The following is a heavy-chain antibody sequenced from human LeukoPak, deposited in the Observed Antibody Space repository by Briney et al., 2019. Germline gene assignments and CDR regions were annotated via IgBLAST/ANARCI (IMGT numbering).Heavy chain of an antibody. J-gene: IGHJ3*02. Sequence: ASVKVSCKVSGYTLTELSMHWVRQAPGKGLEWMGGFDPEDGETIYAQKFQGRVTMTEDTSTDTAYMELSSLRSEDTAVYYCATDSGGVVPAALDYGAELLDAFDIWGQGTMVTVSS. CDR3: ATDSGGVVPAALDYGAELLDAFDI. V-gene: IGHV1-24*01. CDR2: FDPEDGET. CDR1: GYTLTELS. D-gene: IGHD2-2*01.